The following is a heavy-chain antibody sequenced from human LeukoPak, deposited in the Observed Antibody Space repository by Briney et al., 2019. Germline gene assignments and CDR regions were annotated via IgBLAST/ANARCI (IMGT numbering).Heavy chain of an antibody. J-gene: IGHJ4*02. D-gene: IGHD3-22*01. Sequence: KPGGSLRLSCAASGFTFSDYYMSWIRQAPGKGLEWVSYISSSGSTIYYADSVKGRFTISRDNAKNSLYLQMNSLRAEDTAVYYCAFPLGYDSSGYHRYPFDYWGQGTLVTVSS. V-gene: IGHV3-11*04. CDR1: GFTFSDYY. CDR2: ISSSGSTI. CDR3: AFPLGYDSSGYHRYPFDY.